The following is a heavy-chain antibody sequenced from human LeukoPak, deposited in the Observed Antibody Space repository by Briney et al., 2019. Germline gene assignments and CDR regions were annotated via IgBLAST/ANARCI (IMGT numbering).Heavy chain of an antibody. D-gene: IGHD3-10*01. V-gene: IGHV4-39*01. J-gene: IGHJ4*02. CDR2: IYYSGST. CDR1: GGSISSSSYY. CDR3: ARHNYYGSGSPNFDY. Sequence: SETQSLICTVSGGSISSSSYYWGWIRQPPGKGLEWIGCIYYSGSTYYNPSLKSRVTISVDTSKNQFSLKLSSVTAADTAVYYCARHNYYGSGSPNFDYWGQGSLVTVSS.